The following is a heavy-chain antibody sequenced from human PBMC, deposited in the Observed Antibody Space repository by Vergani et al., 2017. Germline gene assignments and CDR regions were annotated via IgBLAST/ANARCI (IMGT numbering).Heavy chain of an antibody. CDR3: ARSTGGYEYYYYMDV. CDR2: IRSKANSYAT. J-gene: IGHJ6*03. D-gene: IGHD5-12*01. Sequence: EVQLVESGGGLVQPGGSLKLSCAASGFTFSGSAMHWVRQASGKGLEWVGRIRSKANSYATAYAASVKGRFTISRDDSKNTAYLQMNSLRAEDTAVYYCARSTGGYEYYYYMDVWGKGTTVTVSS. V-gene: IGHV3-73*02. CDR1: GFTFSGSA.